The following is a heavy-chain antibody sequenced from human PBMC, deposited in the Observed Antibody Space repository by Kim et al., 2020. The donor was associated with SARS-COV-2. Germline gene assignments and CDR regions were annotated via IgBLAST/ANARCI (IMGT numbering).Heavy chain of an antibody. Sequence: ASVKVSCKASGYTFTGYYMHWLRQAPGQGLEWMGWINPNSGGTNYAQKFQGRVTMTRDTSISTAYMELSRLRSDDQAVYYCARAPASYSSGWLYYFDYCGQGTLVTVSS. D-gene: IGHD6-19*01. CDR1: GYTFTGYY. J-gene: IGHJ4*02. V-gene: IGHV1-2*02. CDR2: INPNSGGT. CDR3: ARAPASYSSGWLYYFDY.